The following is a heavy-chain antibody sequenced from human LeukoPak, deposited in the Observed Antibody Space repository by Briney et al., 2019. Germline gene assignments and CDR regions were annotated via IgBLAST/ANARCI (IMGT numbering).Heavy chain of an antibody. Sequence: PGGSLRLSCAASGFMFSNYDMHWVRQAPGKGLEYVSHISADGGSTYYAISVKGRFTISRDNSKNTLYLQMGSLRAEDMAVYYCAGGRGYIDSSDYWGQGTLVTVSS. CDR3: AGGRGYIDSSDY. V-gene: IGHV3-64*01. J-gene: IGHJ4*02. CDR1: GFMFSNYD. CDR2: ISADGGST. D-gene: IGHD6-13*01.